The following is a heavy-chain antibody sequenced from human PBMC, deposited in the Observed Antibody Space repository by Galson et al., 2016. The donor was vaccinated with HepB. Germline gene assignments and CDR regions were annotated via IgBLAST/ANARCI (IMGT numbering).Heavy chain of an antibody. CDR2: ISWNSDYI. CDR3: AREGRSGTSSYMGY. Sequence: SLRLSCAASGFTFDNYAMHWVRQAPGKGLEWVSGISWNSDYIGYAESVKGRFTISRDNAKNSLYLQMNSLRPEDTAFYYCAREGRSGTSSYMGYWGRGTLVTVSS. J-gene: IGHJ4*02. D-gene: IGHD2-2*01. CDR1: GFTFDNYA. V-gene: IGHV3-9*01.